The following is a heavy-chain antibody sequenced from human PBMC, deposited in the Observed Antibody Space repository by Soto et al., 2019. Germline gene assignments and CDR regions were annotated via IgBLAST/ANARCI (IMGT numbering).Heavy chain of an antibody. CDR2: IYYSGST. CDR1: GGSISSGDYY. CDR3: TRAMWLFRTPYYYYYGMDV. J-gene: IGHJ6*02. Sequence: PSETLSLTCTVSGGSISSGDYYWSWIRQHPGKGLEWIGYIYYSGSTYYNPSLKSRVTISVDTSKNQFSLKLSSVTAADTAVYYCTRAMWLFRTPYYYYYGMDVWGQGTTVTVSS. V-gene: IGHV4-31*03. D-gene: IGHD3-22*01.